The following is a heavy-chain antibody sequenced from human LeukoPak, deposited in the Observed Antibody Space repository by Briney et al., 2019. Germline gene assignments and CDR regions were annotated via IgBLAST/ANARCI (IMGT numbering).Heavy chain of an antibody. V-gene: IGHV4-61*08. CDR3: ARFWKIRSYSNYRFDP. Sequence: SETLSLTCTVSGGSISSGGYYRSWIRQPPGKGLEWIGYIYHSGSTYYNPSLKSRVTISVDTSKNQFSLKLSSVTAADTAVYYCARFWKIRSYSNYRFDPWGQGTLVTVSS. CDR1: GGSISSGGYY. J-gene: IGHJ5*02. CDR2: IYHSGST. D-gene: IGHD4-11*01.